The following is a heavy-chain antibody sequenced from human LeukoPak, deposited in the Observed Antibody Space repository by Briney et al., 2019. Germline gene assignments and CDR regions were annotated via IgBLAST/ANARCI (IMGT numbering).Heavy chain of an antibody. V-gene: IGHV4-38-2*02. CDR2: ISDSGSA. Sequence: SETLSLTCTVSGSSMSSDYYWGWIRQPPGKGLEWIGSISDSGSAYYNPSLKSRVVISVDPSKKQFSLKLSSVTAADTAVYYCARVSTASMGSMVRGVIRSSWFDPWGQGTLVTVSS. D-gene: IGHD3-10*01. CDR1: GSSMSSDYY. J-gene: IGHJ5*02. CDR3: ARVSTASMGSMVRGVIRSSWFDP.